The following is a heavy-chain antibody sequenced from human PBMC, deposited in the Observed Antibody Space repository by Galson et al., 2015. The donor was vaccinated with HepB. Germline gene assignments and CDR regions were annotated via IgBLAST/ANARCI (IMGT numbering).Heavy chain of an antibody. Sequence: SLRLSCAASGFAFSSYSMNWVRQAPGKGLEWVSSITSSSDYIYYADSVKGRFTISRDNAKNSLFLQMNSLRAEDTAVYFCARVGGTSSGYYFDYWGQGTLVIVSS. V-gene: IGHV3-21*01. D-gene: IGHD6-6*01. J-gene: IGHJ4*02. CDR3: ARVGGTSSGYYFDY. CDR2: ITSSSDYI. CDR1: GFAFSSYS.